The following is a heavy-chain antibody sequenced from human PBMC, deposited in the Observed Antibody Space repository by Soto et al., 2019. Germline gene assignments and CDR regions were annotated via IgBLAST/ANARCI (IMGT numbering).Heavy chain of an antibody. CDR1: GGSFSGYY. J-gene: IGHJ4*02. V-gene: IGHV4-34*01. D-gene: IGHD5-12*01. CDR2: INHSGST. CDR3: ARVKATLYRHYYFDY. Sequence: SETLSLTCAVYGGSFSGYYWSWIRQPPGKGLEWIGEINHSGSTNYNPSLKSRVTISVDTSKNQFSLRLRSLTAADTAVYFCARVKATLYRHYYFDYWGQGTPVTVSS.